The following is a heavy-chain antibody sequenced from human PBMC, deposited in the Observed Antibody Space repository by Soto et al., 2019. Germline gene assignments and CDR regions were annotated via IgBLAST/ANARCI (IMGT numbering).Heavy chain of an antibody. CDR3: ARTRSLSGYFYYYGMDV. J-gene: IGHJ6*02. Sequence: GGSLRLSCAASGFTVSSNYMSWVRQAPGKGLEWVSVIYSGGSTYYADSVKGRFTISRDNSKNTLYLQMNSLRAEDTAVYYCARTRSLSGYFYYYGMDVWGQGTTVTVSS. CDR2: IYSGGST. CDR1: GFTVSSNY. D-gene: IGHD3-22*01. V-gene: IGHV3-53*01.